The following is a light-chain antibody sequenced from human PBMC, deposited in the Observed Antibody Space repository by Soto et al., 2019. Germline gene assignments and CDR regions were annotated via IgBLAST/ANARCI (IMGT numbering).Light chain of an antibody. Sequence: DIQMTQSPSTLSASVGDTVTITCRASQSISNWLAWYQQKPGQAPKLLIHKASTLESGVPSRFSGSGSGTEFTLTISSLQPDDFATFYCQQYDRFPSTFGQGTKLAIK. CDR3: QQYDRFPST. CDR1: QSISNW. CDR2: KAS. J-gene: IGKJ2*01. V-gene: IGKV1-5*03.